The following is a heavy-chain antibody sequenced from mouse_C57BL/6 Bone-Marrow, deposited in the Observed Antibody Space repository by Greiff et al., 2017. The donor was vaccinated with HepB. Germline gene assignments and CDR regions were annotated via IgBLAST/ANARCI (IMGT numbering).Heavy chain of an antibody. J-gene: IGHJ3*01. CDR2: ISNGGGST. CDR1: GFTFSDYY. V-gene: IGHV5-12*01. D-gene: IGHD2-1*01. Sequence: EVQLQESGGGLVQPGGSLKLSCAASGFTFSDYYMYWVRQTPEKRLEWVAYISNGGGSTYYPDTVKGRFTISRDNAKNTLYLQMSRLKSEDTAMYYCARRDGNYGFAYWGQGTLVTVSA. CDR3: ARRDGNYGFAY.